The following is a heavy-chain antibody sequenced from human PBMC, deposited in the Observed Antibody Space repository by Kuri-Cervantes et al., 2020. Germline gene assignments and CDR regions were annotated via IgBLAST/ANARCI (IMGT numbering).Heavy chain of an antibody. CDR3: ARIFYDFWSGYPRVFDY. CDR1: GGSFSGYY. V-gene: IGHV4-34*01. Sequence: SQTLSLTCAVYGGSFSGYYWSWIRQPPGKGLEWIGEINHSGSTNYNPSLKSRVTISVDTSKNQFSLKLSSVTAADTAVYYCARIFYDFWSGYPRVFDYWGQGTLVTVSS. J-gene: IGHJ4*02. CDR2: INHSGST. D-gene: IGHD3-3*01.